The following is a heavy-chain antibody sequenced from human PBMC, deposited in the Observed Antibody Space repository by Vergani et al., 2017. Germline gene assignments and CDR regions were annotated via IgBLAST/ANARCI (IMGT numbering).Heavy chain of an antibody. CDR2: TRRHEDGA. D-gene: IGHD1-7*01. V-gene: IGHV3-30*02. CDR1: GLTLSSYG. Sequence: QVQLVESGGGVVKPGGSMRLSCSASGLTLSSYGVHWVRQAPGRGLESVTFTRRHEDGAFYSASVRGRFTVSRDNSKNTLYLEMNRLNVDDTAIYYCGKTQGTVVGTWWFDPWGQGTPVTVSS. CDR3: GKTQGTVVGTWWFDP. J-gene: IGHJ5*02.